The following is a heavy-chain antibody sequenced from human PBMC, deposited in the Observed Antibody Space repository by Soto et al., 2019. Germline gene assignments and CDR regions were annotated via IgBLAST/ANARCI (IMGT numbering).Heavy chain of an antibody. D-gene: IGHD3-10*01. CDR2: IYWDHAK. CDR1: GFSLTTRGVG. V-gene: IGHV2-5*02. J-gene: IGHJ6*02. CDR3: APIKCVLRGVAYYHSGMDG. Sequence: QITLKEAGPTLVRPTPTLTLTCAFCGFSLTTRGVGVRWSRQPPGKALEWLALIYWDHAKRSSPSLNDRLTATKDTSKNQVVLTMTNVDPVATATDASAPIKCVLRGVAYYHSGMDGWGPVATVTFS.